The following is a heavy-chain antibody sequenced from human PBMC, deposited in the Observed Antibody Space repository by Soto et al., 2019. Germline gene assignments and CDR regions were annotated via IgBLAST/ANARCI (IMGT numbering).Heavy chain of an antibody. Sequence: GASVKVSCKASGYTFTSYDINWVRQATGQGLEWMGWMNPNSGNTGYAQKFQGRVTMTRNTSISTAYMELSSLRSEDTAVYYCARWPDGYYYYGMDVWGQETTVTVSS. J-gene: IGHJ6*02. CDR1: GYTFTSYD. V-gene: IGHV1-8*01. CDR3: ARWPDGYYYYGMDV. CDR2: MNPNSGNT.